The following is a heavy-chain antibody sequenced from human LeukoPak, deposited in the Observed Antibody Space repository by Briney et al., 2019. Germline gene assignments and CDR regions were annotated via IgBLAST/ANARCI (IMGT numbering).Heavy chain of an antibody. J-gene: IGHJ4*02. CDR2: IYYSGST. CDR1: GGSISSSSYY. V-gene: IGHV4-61*05. Sequence: SETLSLTCTVSGGSISSSSYYWGWIRQPPGKGLEWIGYIYYSGSTNYNPSLKSRVTISVDTSKNQFSLKLSSVTAADTAVYYCASGIEATLIDYWGQGTLVTVSS. CDR3: ASGIEATLIDY. D-gene: IGHD1-26*01.